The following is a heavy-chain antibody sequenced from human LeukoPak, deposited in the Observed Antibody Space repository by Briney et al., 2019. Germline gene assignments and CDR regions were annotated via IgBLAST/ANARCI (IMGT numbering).Heavy chain of an antibody. Sequence: ASVKVSCKASGYTFTSSGISWMRQAPGQGLEWMGWISAYNGNTNYAQKLQGRLTMTTDTSTTTAYMELRSLRSDDTAVYYCARRRRGSYWDAFDIWGQGTMVTVSS. CDR1: GYTFTSSG. D-gene: IGHD1-26*01. V-gene: IGHV1-18*01. CDR2: ISAYNGNT. J-gene: IGHJ3*02. CDR3: ARRRRGSYWDAFDI.